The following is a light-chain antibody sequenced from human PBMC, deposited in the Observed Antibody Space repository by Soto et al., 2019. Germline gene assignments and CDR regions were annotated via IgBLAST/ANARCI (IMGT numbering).Light chain of an antibody. CDR1: EIIRSN. Sequence: IVMKQSPATLSLSPGERATLSCRSSEIIRSNLAWYQQKPGQAPRLPIYDASSRATGIPARFSGTESGTAFTLTISSLQSEDSAVYYCQQYNNWPRTFGQGTKVDIK. J-gene: IGKJ1*01. CDR3: QQYNNWPRT. V-gene: IGKV3-15*01. CDR2: DAS.